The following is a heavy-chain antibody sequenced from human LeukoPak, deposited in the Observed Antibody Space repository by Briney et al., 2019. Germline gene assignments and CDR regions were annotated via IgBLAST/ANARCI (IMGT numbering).Heavy chain of an antibody. CDR3: ARATGKDILTGRKLDY. CDR1: GYTFTSYD. J-gene: IGHJ4*02. Sequence: GASVKVSCKASGYTFTSYDINWVRQATGQGLEWMGWMNPNSGNTGYAQKFQGRVTMTRNTSISTAYMELSSLRSEDSAVYYCARATGKDILTGRKLDYWGQGTLVSVSS. V-gene: IGHV1-8*01. D-gene: IGHD3-9*01. CDR2: MNPNSGNT.